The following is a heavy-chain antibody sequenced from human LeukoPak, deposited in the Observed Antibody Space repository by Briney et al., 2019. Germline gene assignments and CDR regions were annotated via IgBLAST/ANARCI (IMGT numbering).Heavy chain of an antibody. D-gene: IGHD3-10*01. CDR3: ARENTLVRGTRNPFDY. J-gene: IGHJ4*02. V-gene: IGHV6-1*01. CDR1: GDSVFSNDAA. CDR2: TFYRSKWYY. Sequence: SQTLSLTCAISGDSVFSNDAAWNWIRQSPSRGLERLGRTFYRSKWYYDSAVSVKSRITINPDTSKNQFSLQLNSVTPEDTAVYYCARENTLVRGTRNPFDYWGRGTLVTVSP.